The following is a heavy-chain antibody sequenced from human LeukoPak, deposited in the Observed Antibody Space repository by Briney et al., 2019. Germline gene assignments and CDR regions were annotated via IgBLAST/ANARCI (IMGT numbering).Heavy chain of an antibody. Sequence: GGSLRLSCAASGFTFSSYSMNWVRQAPGKGLEWVSYISSSSSTLYYADSVKGRFTISRDNAKNSLYLQMNSLRAEDTAVYYCARECRVSSTPLYYFDYWGQGTLVTVSS. J-gene: IGHJ4*02. CDR3: ARECRVSSTPLYYFDY. CDR1: GFTFSSYS. CDR2: ISSSSSTL. D-gene: IGHD2-2*01. V-gene: IGHV3-48*04.